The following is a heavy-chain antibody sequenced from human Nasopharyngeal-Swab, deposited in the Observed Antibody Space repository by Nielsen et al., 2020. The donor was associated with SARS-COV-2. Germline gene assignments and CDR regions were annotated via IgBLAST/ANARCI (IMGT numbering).Heavy chain of an antibody. V-gene: IGHV4-39*07. J-gene: IGHJ6*03. Sequence: SETLSLTCTVSGGSISSSSYYWGWIRQPPGRGLEWIGSIYYSGSTYYNPSLKSRVTISLDTSKTQFSLKLSSVTAADTAVYYCARERGRGGIWNYYYYYMDVWGKGTTVTVSS. CDR3: ARERGRGGIWNYYYYYMDV. CDR1: GGSISSSSYY. D-gene: IGHD3-10*01. CDR2: IYYSGST.